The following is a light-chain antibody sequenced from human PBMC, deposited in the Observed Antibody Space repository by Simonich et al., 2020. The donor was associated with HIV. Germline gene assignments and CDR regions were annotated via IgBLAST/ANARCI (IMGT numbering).Light chain of an antibody. V-gene: IGKV4-1*01. CDR2: CAS. Sequence: DIVMTQSPDSLAVSLGERATIHCKSSQSVLYSSNNKNYLAWYQQKPGQPPKLLIYCASTRESGVPARFSGSGSGTDFTLTISSLQAEDVAVYYCQQYYSTPFTFGPGTKVDIK. J-gene: IGKJ3*01. CDR3: QQYYSTPFT. CDR1: QSVLYSSNNKNY.